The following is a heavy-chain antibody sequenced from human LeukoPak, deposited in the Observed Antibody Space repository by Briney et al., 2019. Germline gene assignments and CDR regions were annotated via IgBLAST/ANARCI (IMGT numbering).Heavy chain of an antibody. CDR1: GFTFDDYA. J-gene: IGHJ5*02. CDR3: ARDAYYYRRTDLFDP. D-gene: IGHD3-10*01. Sequence: PGGSLRLSCAASGFTFDDYAMHWVRQAPGKGLEWVSGISWNSGSIGYADSVKGRFTISRDNAKNSLYLQMNSLRAEDTAVYYCARDAYYYRRTDLFDPWGQGTLVTVSS. V-gene: IGHV3-9*01. CDR2: ISWNSGSI.